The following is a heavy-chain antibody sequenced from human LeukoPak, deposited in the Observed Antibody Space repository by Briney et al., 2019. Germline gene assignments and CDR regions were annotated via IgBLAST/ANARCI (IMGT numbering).Heavy chain of an antibody. V-gene: IGHV1-69*01. J-gene: IGHJ4*02. CDR1: GGTFSSYA. CDR2: IIPIFGTA. Sequence: SVKVSCKASGGTFSSYAISWVRQAPGQGLEWMGGIIPIFGTANYAQKFQGRVTITADESTSTAYMELSGLRSEDTAVYYCARERFLEWLFDYWGQGTLVTVSS. D-gene: IGHD3-3*01. CDR3: ARERFLEWLFDY.